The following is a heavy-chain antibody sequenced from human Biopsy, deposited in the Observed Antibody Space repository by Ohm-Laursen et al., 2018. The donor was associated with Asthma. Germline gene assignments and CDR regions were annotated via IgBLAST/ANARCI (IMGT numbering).Heavy chain of an antibody. D-gene: IGHD3-22*01. CDR2: INWNDNK. Sequence: TQTLTLTCSFSGFSLRTPGVGVSWIRQSPGKALEWLALINWNDNKRYSPSLKSRLTITKDTSKNLVVLTMTNVDPVDTATYHCAHRRHGPSVEYYYDSSGYSPFDYWGQGTLVPVSS. J-gene: IGHJ4*02. V-gene: IGHV2-5*01. CDR1: GFSLRTPGVG. CDR3: AHRRHGPSVEYYYDSSGYSPFDY.